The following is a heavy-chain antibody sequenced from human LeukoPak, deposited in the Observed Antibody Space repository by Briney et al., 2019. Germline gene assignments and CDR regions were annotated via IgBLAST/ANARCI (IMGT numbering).Heavy chain of an antibody. V-gene: IGHV3-30*02. CDR1: GFTFSSYG. J-gene: IGHJ4*02. Sequence: GGSLRLSCAASGFTFSSYGMHWVRQAPGKGLEWVAFIRYDGSNKYYADSVKGRFTISRDNSKNTVYLQMNRLRAEDTAVYYCAKDYDILTGLSGPSFDYWGQGTLVTVSS. CDR3: AKDYDILTGLSGPSFDY. CDR2: IRYDGSNK. D-gene: IGHD3-9*01.